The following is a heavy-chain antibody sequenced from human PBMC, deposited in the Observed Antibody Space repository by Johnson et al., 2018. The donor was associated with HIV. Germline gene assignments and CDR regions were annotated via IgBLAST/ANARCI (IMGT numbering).Heavy chain of an antibody. CDR3: ARDGSDVVGAPLQAFDI. J-gene: IGHJ3*02. CDR1: GFTFSNYA. D-gene: IGHD1-26*01. Sequence: QVQLVESGGGVVQPGGSLRLSCAASGFTFSNYAMHWVRQAPGKGLEWVAVISYDGNNKYYADSVKGRFTISRDNSKNSLYLQMNSLRAEDTAVYYCARDGSDVVGAPLQAFDIWGQGTMVTVSS. V-gene: IGHV3-30-3*01. CDR2: ISYDGNNK.